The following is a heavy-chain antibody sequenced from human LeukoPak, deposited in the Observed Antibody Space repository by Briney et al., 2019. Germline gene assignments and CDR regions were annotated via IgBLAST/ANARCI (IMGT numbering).Heavy chain of an antibody. D-gene: IGHD1-26*01. CDR3: ARDRDRSGSQSY. Sequence: SVKVSCKASGGTFSTYAISWVRQAPGQGLEWVGRIVPILGTANYAQNFQGRVTMTTDISTSTAYMELRTLRSDDTAVYYCARDRDRSGSQSYWGQGTLVTVSS. J-gene: IGHJ4*02. CDR2: IVPILGTA. V-gene: IGHV1-69*04. CDR1: GGTFSTYA.